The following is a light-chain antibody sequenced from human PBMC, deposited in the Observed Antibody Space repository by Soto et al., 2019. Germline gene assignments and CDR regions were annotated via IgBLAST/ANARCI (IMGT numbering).Light chain of an antibody. V-gene: IGKV3-20*01. J-gene: IGKJ2*01. Sequence: EIVLTQSPGTLSLSPGERATLSCRASQSVSSSYLAWYQQKPGQAPRLLIYGASSRATGIPDRFSGSGSGTNFTLTISRLEPEDFAVYYCQQYGRSPKTFGRGTKLEIK. CDR3: QQYGRSPKT. CDR1: QSVSSSY. CDR2: GAS.